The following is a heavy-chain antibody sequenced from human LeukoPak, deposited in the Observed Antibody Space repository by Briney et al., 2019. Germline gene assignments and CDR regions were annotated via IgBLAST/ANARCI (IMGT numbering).Heavy chain of an antibody. CDR1: GFTFSNAW. CDR2: IKSKTDGGTT. Sequence: PGGSLRLSCAASGFTFSNAWMSWVRQAPGKGPEWVGRIKSKTDGGTTDYAAPVKGRFTISRDDSKNTLYLQMNSLKTEDTAVYYCTTEGTGYYDSSGYLAPDYWGQGTLVTVSS. D-gene: IGHD3-22*01. V-gene: IGHV3-15*01. J-gene: IGHJ4*02. CDR3: TTEGTGYYDSSGYLAPDY.